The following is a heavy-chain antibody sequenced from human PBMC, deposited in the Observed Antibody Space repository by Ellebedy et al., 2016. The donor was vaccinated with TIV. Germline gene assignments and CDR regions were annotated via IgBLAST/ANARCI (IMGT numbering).Heavy chain of an antibody. CDR2: ISADGSST. J-gene: IGHJ4*02. D-gene: IGHD3-16*01. V-gene: IGHV3-23*01. CDR3: AKGTSSGFNYDRVGLEY. Sequence: GGSLRLSCAASGFTFSGFAMHWVRQPPGKGLEWLSVISADGSSTYHADSVKGRFTFTRDNSKNILFLQMNRLRTEDTAVYYCAKGTSSGFNYDRVGLEYWGQGTLATVSS. CDR1: GFTFSGFA.